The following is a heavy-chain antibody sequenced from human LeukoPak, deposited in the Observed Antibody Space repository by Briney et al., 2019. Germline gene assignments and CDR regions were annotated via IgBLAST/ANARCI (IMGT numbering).Heavy chain of an antibody. CDR2: IKTEGSEK. J-gene: IGHJ4*02. Sequence: PGGSLRLSCAASGFTFNSCWMSWVRQAPGKGLEWVANIKTEGSEKDYVDSVKGRFTISRDNTKNSLYLQMNSLRAEDTAVYYCARSGGWPYFFDYWGQGTLVTVSS. CDR1: GFTFNSCW. D-gene: IGHD4-23*01. V-gene: IGHV3-7*05. CDR3: ARSGGWPYFFDY.